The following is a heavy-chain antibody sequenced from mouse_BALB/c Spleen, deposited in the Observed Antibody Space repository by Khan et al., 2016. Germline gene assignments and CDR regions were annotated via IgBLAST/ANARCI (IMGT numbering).Heavy chain of an antibody. CDR1: GYSFTNYG. J-gene: IGHJ3*01. CDR3: ARLEYDYAWFAY. CDR2: IDTNTGEP. Sequence: QIQLVQSGPELKKPGETVKISCKASGYSFTNYGMNWVKQAPGKGLKWMGWIDTNTGEPTYAEEFKGRFAFSLETSAITAYLEINNLKTGDTARYGGARLEYDYAWFAYWGQGTLVTVSA. D-gene: IGHD2-4*01. V-gene: IGHV9-3*02.